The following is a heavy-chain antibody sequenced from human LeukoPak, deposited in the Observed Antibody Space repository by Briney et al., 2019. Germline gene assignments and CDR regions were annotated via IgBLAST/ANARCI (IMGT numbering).Heavy chain of an antibody. D-gene: IGHD2-2*01. CDR1: GGSFSGYY. V-gene: IGHV4-34*01. Sequence: SETLSLTCAVYGGSFSGYYWSWIRQPPGKGLEWIGEINHSGSTNYNPSLESRVTISVDTSKNQFSLKLSSVTAADTAVYYCARGGTRSHYYYYGMDVWGQGTTVTVSS. CDR3: ARGGTRSHYYYYGMDV. CDR2: INHSGST. J-gene: IGHJ6*02.